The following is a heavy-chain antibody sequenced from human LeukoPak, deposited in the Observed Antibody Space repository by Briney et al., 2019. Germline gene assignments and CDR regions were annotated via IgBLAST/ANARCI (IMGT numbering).Heavy chain of an antibody. CDR1: GGSISSYY. V-gene: IGHV4-59*01. CDR2: IYYTGST. D-gene: IGHD2-2*01. Sequence: PSETLSLTCTVSGGSISSYYWSWIRQPPGKGLEWSGYIYYTGSTNYNPSLTSRVIISVDTSKNQFSLKLSSVTAADTAVYYCARDAGYCSSSSCGAYFQHWGQGTLVTVSS. CDR3: ARDAGYCSSSSCGAYFQH. J-gene: IGHJ1*01.